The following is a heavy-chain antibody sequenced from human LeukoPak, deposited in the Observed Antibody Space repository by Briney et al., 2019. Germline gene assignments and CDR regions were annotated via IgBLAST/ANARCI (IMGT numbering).Heavy chain of an antibody. CDR3: ARGPNSNWSGLDF. CDR2: ISPTGSTT. CDR1: GFSFSGHW. J-gene: IGHJ4*02. V-gene: IGHV3-74*01. D-gene: IGHD6-6*01. Sequence: GGSLRLSCTASGFSFSGHWMHWARQLPGKGLVWVSRISPTGSTTSYADSVKGRFTVSRDNAKNTLYLQVDNLRAEDTAVYYCARGPNSNWSGLDFWGQGTLLTVSS.